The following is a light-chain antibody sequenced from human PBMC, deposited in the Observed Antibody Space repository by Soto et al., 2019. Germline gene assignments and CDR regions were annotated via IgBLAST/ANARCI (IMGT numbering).Light chain of an antibody. Sequence: QSVLTQPPSVSGAPGQRVTISCTGSSSNIGAGYDVPWYQQLPGTAPKLLIYGISNRPSGVPNRFSGSKSGNTASLTISGLQAEDEADYYCCSYAGSSTFYVFGTGTKVTVL. J-gene: IGLJ1*01. CDR2: GIS. V-gene: IGLV1-40*01. CDR3: CSYAGSSTFYV. CDR1: SSNIGAGYD.